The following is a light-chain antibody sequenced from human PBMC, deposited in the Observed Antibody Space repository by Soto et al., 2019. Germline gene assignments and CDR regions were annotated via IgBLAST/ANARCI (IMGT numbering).Light chain of an antibody. CDR1: SSDVGGYNY. J-gene: IGLJ1*01. CDR2: DVS. V-gene: IGLV2-14*01. Sequence: QSALTQSASVSGSPGQSITISCTGTSSDVGGYNYVSWYQQHPGKAPKLMIYDVSNRPSGVSNRFSGSKSGNTASLTISGLQAEDEADYYCSSHTSSSTSYVFGTGTKVTVL. CDR3: SSHTSSSTSYV.